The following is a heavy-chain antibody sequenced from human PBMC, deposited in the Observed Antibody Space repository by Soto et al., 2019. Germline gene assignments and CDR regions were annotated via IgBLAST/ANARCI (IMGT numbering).Heavy chain of an antibody. D-gene: IGHD2-21*02. CDR1: GGSMSSSSYY. Sequence: PSETLSLTCTVSGGSMSSSSYYWSWIRQPAGKGLEWIGRIYTSGSTNYNPSLKSRVTMSVDTSKNHFSLKLRSVTAADTAVYYCARDNCGGVCSNYFDCWGEGTLVTVSS. V-gene: IGHV4-61*02. CDR3: ARDNCGGVCSNYFDC. CDR2: IYTSGST. J-gene: IGHJ4*02.